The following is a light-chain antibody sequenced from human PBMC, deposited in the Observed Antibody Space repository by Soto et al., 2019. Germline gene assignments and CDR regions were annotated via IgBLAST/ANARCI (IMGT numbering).Light chain of an antibody. Sequence: QSVLTQPPSASGTPGQRVTISCSGGNSNLGSNPVNWYLHLPGTAPKLLIYRDNQRPLGVPDRFSGSKSGTSASLAISGLQSEDEADYFCSAWDDSIFGPVFGGGTKLTVL. V-gene: IGLV1-44*01. J-gene: IGLJ2*01. CDR1: NSNLGSNP. CDR3: SAWDDSIFGPV. CDR2: RDN.